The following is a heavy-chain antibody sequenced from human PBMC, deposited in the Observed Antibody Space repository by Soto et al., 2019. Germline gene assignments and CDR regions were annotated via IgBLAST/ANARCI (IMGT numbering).Heavy chain of an antibody. CDR3: ARSGPHRPRSIGVVPLWYMDV. CDR1: GGSFSGYY. D-gene: IGHD3-3*01. V-gene: IGHV4-34*01. J-gene: IGHJ6*03. CDR2: INHSGST. Sequence: PSETLSLTCAVYGGSFSGYYWSWIRQPPGKGLEWIGEINHSGSTNYNPSLKSRVTISVDTSKNQFSLKLSSVTAADTAVYYCARSGPHRPRSIGVVPLWYMDVWGKGTTVTVSS.